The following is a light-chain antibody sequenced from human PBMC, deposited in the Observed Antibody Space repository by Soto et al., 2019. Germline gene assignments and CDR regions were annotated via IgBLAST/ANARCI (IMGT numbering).Light chain of an antibody. J-gene: IGKJ1*01. V-gene: IGKV3-20*01. Sequence: EIVFTQSPGTLSLSPGERATLSCRASQSVSSSSLAWYQQKRGQAPRLLIHGASNRATGIPDRFSGSGSGTDFTLTIRRLEPEDFAVYYCQQYGGSTRTFGQGTQVDIK. CDR2: GAS. CDR3: QQYGGSTRT. CDR1: QSVSSSS.